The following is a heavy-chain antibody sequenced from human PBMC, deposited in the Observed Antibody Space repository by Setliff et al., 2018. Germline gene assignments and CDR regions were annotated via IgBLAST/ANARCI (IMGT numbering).Heavy chain of an antibody. CDR1: GYTFTGYY. D-gene: IGHD1-7*01. J-gene: IGHJ6*03. CDR2: INPNSGGT. Sequence: ASVKVSCKASGYTFTGYYMHWVRQAPGQGLEWMGWINPNSGGTNYAQKFQGRVTMTMDTSISTAYMELSGLRSDDTALYYCASRTHPHVITGITQGGGWWYYYYMDVWGKGTTVTVSS. V-gene: IGHV1-2*02. CDR3: ASRTHPHVITGITQGGGWWYYYYMDV.